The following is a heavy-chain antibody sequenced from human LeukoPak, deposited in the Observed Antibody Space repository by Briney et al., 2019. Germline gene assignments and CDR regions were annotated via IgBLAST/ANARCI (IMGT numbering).Heavy chain of an antibody. CDR3: ARLIYGGNSVGAFDI. V-gene: IGHV5-51*01. CDR1: GYSFTSYW. CDR2: IYPGDSDT. Sequence: NHGESLKISCKGSGYSFTSYWIGWVRQMPGKGLEWTGIIYPGDSDTRYSPSFQGQVTISADKSISTAYLQWSSLKASDTAMYYCARLIYGGNSVGAFDIWGQGTMVTVSS. J-gene: IGHJ3*02. D-gene: IGHD4-23*01.